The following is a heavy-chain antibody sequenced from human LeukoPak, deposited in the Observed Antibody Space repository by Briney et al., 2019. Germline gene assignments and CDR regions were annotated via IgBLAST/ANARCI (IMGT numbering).Heavy chain of an antibody. Sequence: SVKVSCKASGGTFSSYAISWVRQAPGQGLEWMGRIIPIFGIANYAQKFQGRVTITADESTSTAYMELSSLRSEDTAVYYCARALPVAGRSPFDYWGQGTLVTVSS. CDR1: GGTFSSYA. J-gene: IGHJ4*02. D-gene: IGHD6-19*01. CDR3: ARALPVAGRSPFDY. V-gene: IGHV1-69*13. CDR2: IIPIFGIA.